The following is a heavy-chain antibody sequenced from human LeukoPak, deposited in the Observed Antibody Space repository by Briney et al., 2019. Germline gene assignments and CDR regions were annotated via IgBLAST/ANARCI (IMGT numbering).Heavy chain of an antibody. CDR2: IRYDENNK. J-gene: IGHJ4*02. V-gene: IGHV3-33*01. D-gene: IGHD3-22*01. CDR1: GFTFSTYG. Sequence: GRSLRLSCAASGFTFSTYGMHWVRQAPGKGLEWVAVIRYDENNKFYVDSVRGRFTISRDNSKNTLYLQMNSLRAEDTAVYYCARAYYSDITDYPYIGYWGQGVLVTVSS. CDR3: ARAYYSDITDYPYIGY.